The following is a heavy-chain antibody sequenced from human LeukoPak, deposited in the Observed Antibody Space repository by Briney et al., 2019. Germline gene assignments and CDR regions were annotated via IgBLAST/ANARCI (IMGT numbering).Heavy chain of an antibody. V-gene: IGHV3-48*01. Sequence: GGSLRLSCAASGFTFSSYSMNWVRQAPGKGLEWVSYISSSSSTIYYADSVKGRFTISRDNAKNSLYLQMNSLRVEDTAVYYCARDYDFWSGYYSDYFNAWGQGILVTVSS. D-gene: IGHD3-3*01. CDR2: ISSSSSTI. CDR3: ARDYDFWSGYYSDYFNA. CDR1: GFTFSSYS. J-gene: IGHJ4*02.